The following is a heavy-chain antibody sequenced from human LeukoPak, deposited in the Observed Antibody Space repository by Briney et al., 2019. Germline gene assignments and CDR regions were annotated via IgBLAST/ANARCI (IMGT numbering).Heavy chain of an antibody. CDR1: GFTFSSYS. CDR3: ARNIAVAGLDY. D-gene: IGHD6-19*01. J-gene: IGHJ4*02. V-gene: IGHV3-21*01. CDR2: ISSSSSYI. Sequence: GGSLRLSCAASGFTFSSYSMNWVRQAPGKGLEWVSSISSSSSYIYYADSVKGRFTIPRDNAKNSLYLQMNSLRAEDTAVYYCARNIAVAGLDYWGQGTLVTVSS.